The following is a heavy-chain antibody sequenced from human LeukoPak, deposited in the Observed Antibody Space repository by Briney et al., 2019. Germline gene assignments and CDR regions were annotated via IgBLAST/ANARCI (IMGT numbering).Heavy chain of an antibody. V-gene: IGHV3-21*01. D-gene: IGHD3-22*01. CDR3: ARYSSGYYYGWAFTDY. J-gene: IGHJ4*02. Sequence: KSGGSLRLSCAASGFPFSSYNMNWVRQAPGKGLEWVSSISSSSSNIHYADSVKGRFTTSRGNAKNSLYLQMNSLRAEDTAVYYCARYSSGYYYGWAFTDYWGQGTLVTVSS. CDR1: GFPFSSYN. CDR2: ISSSSSNI.